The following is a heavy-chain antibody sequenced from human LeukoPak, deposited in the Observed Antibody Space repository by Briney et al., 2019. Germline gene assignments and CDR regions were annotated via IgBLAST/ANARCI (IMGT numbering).Heavy chain of an antibody. D-gene: IGHD3-10*01. Sequence: ASERISCTASVYTFFSYYMHWVRHGPREGLEWMGIINPSGGSTSYAQKFQGRVTMTRDTSTSTVYMELSSLRSEDTAGYYCARGELGITMVRGVMNLWGRGTLVTVSS. CDR2: INPSGGST. CDR1: VYTFFSYY. CDR3: ARGELGITMVRGVMNL. J-gene: IGHJ2*01. V-gene: IGHV1-46*01.